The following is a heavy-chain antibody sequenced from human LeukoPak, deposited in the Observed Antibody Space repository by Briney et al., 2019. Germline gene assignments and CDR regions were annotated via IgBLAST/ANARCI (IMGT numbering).Heavy chain of an antibody. CDR3: ARDQDDSSGYYYDDAFDI. CDR2: INPSGGST. J-gene: IGHJ3*02. CDR1: GYTFTSYY. V-gene: IGHV1-46*01. Sequence: ASVKVSCKASGYTFTSYYMHWVRQAPGQGLEWMGIINPSGGSTSYAQKFQGRVTMTRDMSTSTVYMELSSLRSEDTAVYYCARDQDDSSGYYYDDAFDIWGQGTMVTVSS. D-gene: IGHD3-22*01.